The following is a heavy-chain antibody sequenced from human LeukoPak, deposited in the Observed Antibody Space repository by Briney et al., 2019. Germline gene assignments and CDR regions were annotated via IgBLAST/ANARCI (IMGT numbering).Heavy chain of an antibody. CDR3: ARGGRYSYASFDY. V-gene: IGHV4-4*07. D-gene: IGHD3-16*01. CDR2: IHTSGST. CDR1: GGSISGYY. J-gene: IGHJ4*02. Sequence: SETLSLTCTVSGGSISGYYWSWIRQPAGKGLEWIGRIHTSGSTNYNPSLKSRVTMSVDTSKHQFSLNLSSLTAADTAVYYCARGGRYSYASFDYWGQGTLVTVSS.